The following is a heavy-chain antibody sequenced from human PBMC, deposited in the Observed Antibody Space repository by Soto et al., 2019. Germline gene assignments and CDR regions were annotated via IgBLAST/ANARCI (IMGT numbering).Heavy chain of an antibody. CDR2: MNPNSGNT. Sequence: ASVKVACKASGYIFTGYYMHWVRQATGQGLEWMGWMNPNSGNTGYAQKFQGRVTMTRNTSISTAYMELSSLRSEDTAVYYCARGLSSSWYRYFDYWGQGTLVTVSS. CDR3: ARGLSSSWYRYFDY. D-gene: IGHD6-13*01. J-gene: IGHJ4*02. CDR1: GYIFTGYY. V-gene: IGHV1-8*02.